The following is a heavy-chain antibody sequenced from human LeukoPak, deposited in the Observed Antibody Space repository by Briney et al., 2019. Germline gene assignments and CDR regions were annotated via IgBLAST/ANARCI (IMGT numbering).Heavy chain of an antibody. J-gene: IGHJ4*02. Sequence: ASVKVSCKASGYTFTSYAMNWVRQAPGQGLEWMGWISAYNGNTNYAQKLQGRVTMTTDTSTSTAYMELRSLRSDDTAVYYCARKIAARRIYFDYWGQGTLVTVSS. CDR1: GYTFTSYA. CDR2: ISAYNGNT. V-gene: IGHV1-18*01. D-gene: IGHD6-6*01. CDR3: ARKIAARRIYFDY.